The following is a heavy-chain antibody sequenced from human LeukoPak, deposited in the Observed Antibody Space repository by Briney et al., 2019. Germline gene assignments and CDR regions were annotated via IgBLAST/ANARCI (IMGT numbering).Heavy chain of an antibody. V-gene: IGHV1-18*01. CDR2: ISAYNGNT. D-gene: IGHD3-9*01. J-gene: IGHJ4*02. CDR1: GYTFTSYG. CDR3: ARDKPTYDILTGYYPG. Sequence: ASVKVSCKASGYTFTSYGISWVRQAPGQGLEWMGWISAYNGNTNYAQELQGRVTMTTDTSTSTAYMELRSLRSDDTAVYYCARDKPTYDILTGYYPGWGQGTLVTVSS.